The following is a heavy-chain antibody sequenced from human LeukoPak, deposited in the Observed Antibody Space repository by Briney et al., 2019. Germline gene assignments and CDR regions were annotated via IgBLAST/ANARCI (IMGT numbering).Heavy chain of an antibody. CDR3: ARVRRDCSSTSCFRNPNFDY. D-gene: IGHD2-2*01. J-gene: IGHJ4*02. Sequence: PSETLSLTCTVSGGSISSSSYYWGWIRQPPGKGLEWIGSIYYSGSTYYNPSLKSRVTISVDTSKNQFSLKLSSVTAADTAVYYCARVRRDCSSTSCFRNPNFDYWGQGTLVTVSS. V-gene: IGHV4-39*01. CDR1: GGSISSSSYY. CDR2: IYYSGST.